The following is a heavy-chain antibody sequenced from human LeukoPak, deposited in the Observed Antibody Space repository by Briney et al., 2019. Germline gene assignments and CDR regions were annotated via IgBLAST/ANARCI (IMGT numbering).Heavy chain of an antibody. CDR3: ARGLIAARQYYYGMDV. D-gene: IGHD6-6*01. Sequence: EPSETLSLTCTVSGGSISSYYWSWIRQPPGKGLEWIGYIYYSGSTNYNPSLKSRVTISVDTSKNQFSLKLSSVTAADTAVYYCARGLIAARQYYYGMDVWGQGTTVTVSS. V-gene: IGHV4-59*01. CDR2: IYYSGST. CDR1: GGSISSYY. J-gene: IGHJ6*02.